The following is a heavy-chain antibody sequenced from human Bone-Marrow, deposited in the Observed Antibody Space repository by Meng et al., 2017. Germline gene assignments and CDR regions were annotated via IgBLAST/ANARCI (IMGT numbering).Heavy chain of an antibody. CDR2: INHSGST. Sequence: SETLSLTCAVYGGSFSGYYWSWIRQPPGKGLEWIGEINHSGSTNYNPSLKSRVTISVDTSKNQFSLKLSSVTAADTAVYYCARGADYWGQGTLVTVSS. J-gene: IGHJ4*02. V-gene: IGHV4-34*01. CDR1: GGSFSGYY. CDR3: ARGADY.